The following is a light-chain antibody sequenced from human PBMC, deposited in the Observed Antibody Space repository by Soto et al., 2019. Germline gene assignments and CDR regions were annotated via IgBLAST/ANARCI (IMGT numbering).Light chain of an antibody. CDR2: EVT. J-gene: IGLJ1*01. CDR3: SAYTTTSTRV. Sequence: QYVLTQPASVSGSARQSIAISCTASSSDVGIYNYVSWYQQHAGKVPKLIIYEVTSRPSGVSTRCSGSRSGNAASLTISGLQPEDEADYYCSAYTTTSTRVFGTGTKVTVL. V-gene: IGLV2-14*01. CDR1: SSDVGIYNY.